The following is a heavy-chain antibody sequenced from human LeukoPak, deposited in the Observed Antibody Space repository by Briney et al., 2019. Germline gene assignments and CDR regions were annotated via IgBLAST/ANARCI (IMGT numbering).Heavy chain of an antibody. CDR2: ISYDGSNK. V-gene: IGHV3-30*04. CDR3: ARDAESDYSTLGLDY. CDR1: GFTFSSYA. D-gene: IGHD4-11*01. Sequence: GGSLRLSCAASGFTFSSYAMHWVRQAPGKGLEWVAVISYDGSNKYYADSVKGRFTISRDNSKNTLYLQMNSLRAEDTAVYYCARDAESDYSTLGLDYWGQGTLVTVSS. J-gene: IGHJ4*02.